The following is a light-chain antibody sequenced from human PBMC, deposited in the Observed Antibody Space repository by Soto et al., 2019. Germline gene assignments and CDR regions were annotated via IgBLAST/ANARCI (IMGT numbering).Light chain of an antibody. CDR2: DAS. CDR3: QHRGNLPIT. J-gene: IGKJ5*01. CDR1: QNVSNS. V-gene: IGKV3-11*01. Sequence: VLTQAPSTLSLTPGERATLSCRASQNVSNSLAWYQQKPGKPPKLLIYDASNRATGIPARFSGSGSGTDFTLTISSLEPEDFAAYYCQHRGNLPITFGQGTRLEIK.